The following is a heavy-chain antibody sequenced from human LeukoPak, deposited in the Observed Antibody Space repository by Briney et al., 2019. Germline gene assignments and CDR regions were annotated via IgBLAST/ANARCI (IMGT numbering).Heavy chain of an antibody. D-gene: IGHD2-21*02. CDR1: GFTFSTHN. CDR3: ATIGMTVDY. J-gene: IGHJ4*02. CDR2: ISSSSTVI. V-gene: IGHV3-48*04. Sequence: GGSLRLSCAASGFTFSTHNKNWVRQAPGKGLEWFSYISSSSTVIYYADSVKGRFTISRDNAKNSVYLKMNNLRAEDTAVYYCATIGMTVDYWGQGTLVTVSS.